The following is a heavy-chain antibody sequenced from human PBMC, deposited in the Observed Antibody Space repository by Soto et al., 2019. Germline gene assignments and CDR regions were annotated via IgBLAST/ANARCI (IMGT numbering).Heavy chain of an antibody. Sequence: GASVKVSCKASGYTFTSYGISWVRQAPGQGLEWMGWISANSGSTNYAHKFQGWVTMTRDTSIKTAYMELSRLTSDDTAVYYCARESGGATATLDYYYFYMDVWGKGTTVTVSS. D-gene: IGHD5-12*01. CDR2: ISANSGST. V-gene: IGHV1-18*01. CDR3: ARESGGATATLDYYYFYMDV. J-gene: IGHJ6*03. CDR1: GYTFTSYG.